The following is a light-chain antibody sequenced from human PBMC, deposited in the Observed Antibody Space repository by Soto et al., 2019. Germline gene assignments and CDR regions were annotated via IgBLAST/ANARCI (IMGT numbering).Light chain of an antibody. CDR2: HVS. V-gene: IGKV1-5*01. CDR1: QTINNW. Sequence: DIQMTQSPSTLSASVGDRVTSACRASQTINNWLAWYQQKPGKAPKLLIYHVSTLESGVPSRFSGSGSGTEFTLTISSLQPDDFATYYCQRYNSFSTFGQGTKVDIK. CDR3: QRYNSFST. J-gene: IGKJ1*01.